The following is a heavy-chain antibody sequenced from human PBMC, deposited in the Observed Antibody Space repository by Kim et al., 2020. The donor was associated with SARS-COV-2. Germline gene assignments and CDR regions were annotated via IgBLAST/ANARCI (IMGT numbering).Heavy chain of an antibody. CDR3: ARVRALYDILTGYYPDWYFDL. D-gene: IGHD3-9*01. CDR1: GGSFSGYY. J-gene: IGHJ2*01. CDR2: INHSGST. V-gene: IGHV4-34*01. Sequence: SETLSLTCAVYGGSFSGYYWSWIRQPPGKGLEWIGEINHSGSTNYNPSLKSRVTISVDTSKNQFSLKLSSVTAADTAVYYCARVRALYDILTGYYPDWYFDLWGRGTLVTVSS.